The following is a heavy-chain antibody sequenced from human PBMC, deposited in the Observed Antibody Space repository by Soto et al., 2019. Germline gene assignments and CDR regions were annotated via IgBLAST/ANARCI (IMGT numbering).Heavy chain of an antibody. CDR1: GFTFTNYA. CDR2: ISYDTANK. D-gene: IGHD3-22*01. CDR3: ARGGIEYYERSRHWGY. J-gene: IGHJ4*02. V-gene: IGHV3-30*03. Sequence: QVQLVESGGGVVQPGRSLRLACAASGFTFTNYAMHWIRQAPGKGLEWVAVISYDTANKYYADSVKGRFTISRDPPKNTLYLEMNNLRAEDTAVYYCARGGIEYYERSRHWGYWGQGTLGAVSS.